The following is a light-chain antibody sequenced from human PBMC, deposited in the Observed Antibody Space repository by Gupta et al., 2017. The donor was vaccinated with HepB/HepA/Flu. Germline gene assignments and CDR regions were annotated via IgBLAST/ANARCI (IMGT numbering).Light chain of an antibody. J-gene: IGLJ3*02. CDR2: GNT. V-gene: IGLV1-40*01. Sequence: QSVLTQPPSVSGSPGQRITISCTGNSSNIGAYYEVHWYQQLPGKAPKLVINGNTNRPSGVSDRFSAARSGTPASLAITGLQTEDEADYYCQTFDRSLSGAVFGGGTKVTVL. CDR3: QTFDRSLSGAV. CDR1: SSNIGAYYE.